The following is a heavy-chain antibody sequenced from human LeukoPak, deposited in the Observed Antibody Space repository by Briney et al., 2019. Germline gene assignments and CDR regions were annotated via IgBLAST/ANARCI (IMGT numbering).Heavy chain of an antibody. J-gene: IGHJ4*02. D-gene: IGHD5-18*01. CDR1: GYSSTNYW. V-gene: IGHV5-51*01. CDR3: ARGRSGYSYGFDY. CDR2: IYPGDSDT. Sequence: GESLKISCKGSGYSSTNYWIGWVRQMPGKGLEWMGIIYPGDSDTRYSPSFQGQVTISADKSINTAYLQWSSLKASDTAMYYCARGRSGYSYGFDYWGQGTLVTVSS.